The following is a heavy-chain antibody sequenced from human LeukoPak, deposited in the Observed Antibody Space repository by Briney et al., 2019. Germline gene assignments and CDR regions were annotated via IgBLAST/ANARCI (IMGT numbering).Heavy chain of an antibody. J-gene: IGHJ6*04. CDR1: GYTLTELS. CDR3: ATGGGICSSTSCRPYYYGMDV. CDR2: FDPEDGET. Sequence: GASVKVSCKVSGYTLTELSMHWVRQAPGKGLEWMGGFDPEDGETIYAQKFQGRVTMTEDTSKDTAYMELSSLRSEDTAVYYCATGGGICSSTSCRPYYYGMDVWGKGTTVTVSS. D-gene: IGHD2-2*01. V-gene: IGHV1-24*01.